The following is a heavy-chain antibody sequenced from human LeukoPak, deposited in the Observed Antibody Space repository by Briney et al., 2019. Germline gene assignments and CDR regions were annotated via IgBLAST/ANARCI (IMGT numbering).Heavy chain of an antibody. CDR2: ISSSSSTM. J-gene: IGHJ4*02. V-gene: IGHV3-48*04. D-gene: IGHD2/OR15-2a*01. CDR1: GYTFSSYS. Sequence: GGSLRLSCAASGYTFSSYSMNWVRQAPGKGLEWVSYISSSSSTMYYADSAKGRFTISRDNAKNTLYLQMNSLRAEDTAVYYCARELFMTDILDYWGQGTLVTVSS. CDR3: ARELFMTDILDY.